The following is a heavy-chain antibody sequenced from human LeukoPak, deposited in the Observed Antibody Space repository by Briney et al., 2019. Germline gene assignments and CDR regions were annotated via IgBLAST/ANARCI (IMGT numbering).Heavy chain of an antibody. CDR2: ISGGGGSA. D-gene: IGHD2-2*01. CDR1: GLTFSIYA. V-gene: IGHV3-23*01. CDR3: AKCQYQLLCDY. J-gene: IGHJ4*02. Sequence: GGSLRLSCADSGLTFSIYATSWVRQAPGKGLEWVAGISGGGGSAYYADSVQGRFTISRDNSKNTLYLQMNSLRAEDTAVYYCAKCQYQLLCDYWGQGTLVTVSS.